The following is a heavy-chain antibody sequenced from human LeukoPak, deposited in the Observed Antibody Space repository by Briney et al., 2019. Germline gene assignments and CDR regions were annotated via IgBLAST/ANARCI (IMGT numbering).Heavy chain of an antibody. CDR2: IKYDGSVK. CDR1: RFTFNSYW. V-gene: IGHV3-7*01. D-gene: IGHD1-26*01. J-gene: IGHJ3*02. CDR3: AKGGGRHLGDAYDI. Sequence: GGSLSLSCAASRFTFNSYWMNWVRQAPGKGLEWVAIIKYDGSVKYYVDSVRGRFTIYRDNDRNSLYLQMHSLRAEDTAVYYCAKGGGRHLGDAYDIWGQGTMVTVSS.